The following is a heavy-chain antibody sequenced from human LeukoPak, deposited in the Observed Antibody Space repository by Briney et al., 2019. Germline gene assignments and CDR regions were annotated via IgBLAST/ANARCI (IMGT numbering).Heavy chain of an antibody. CDR1: GFSFSSYA. D-gene: IGHD4-17*01. Sequence: GGSLRLSCAASGFSFSSYAMSWVRQAPGKGLEWVSAISGSGGSTYYADSVKGRFTISRDNSKNTLYLQMNSLRAEDTAVYYCAKDLNPTVQAFDIWGQGTMVTVSS. J-gene: IGHJ3*02. V-gene: IGHV3-23*01. CDR2: ISGSGGST. CDR3: AKDLNPTVQAFDI.